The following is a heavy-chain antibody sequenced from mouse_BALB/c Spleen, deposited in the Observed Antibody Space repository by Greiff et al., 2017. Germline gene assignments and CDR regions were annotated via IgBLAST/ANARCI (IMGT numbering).Heavy chain of an antibody. CDR2: IDPENGDT. V-gene: IGHV14-4*02. CDR1: GFNIKDYY. D-gene: IGHD2-1*01. CDR3: NARHGNYLY. J-gene: IGHJ2*01. Sequence: VELKQSGAELVRSGASVKLSCTASGFNIKDYYMHWVKQRPEQGLEWIGWIDPENGDTEYAPKFQGKATMTADTSSNTAYLQLSSLTSEDTAVYYCNARHGNYLYWGQGTTLTVSS.